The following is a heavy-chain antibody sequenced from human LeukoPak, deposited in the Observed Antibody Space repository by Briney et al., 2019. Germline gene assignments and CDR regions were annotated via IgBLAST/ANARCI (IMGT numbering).Heavy chain of an antibody. D-gene: IGHD3-10*01. CDR3: ARDTGFGELLNY. V-gene: IGHV4-38-2*02. J-gene: IGHJ4*02. CDR2: IYHSGST. CDR1: GYSISSGYC. Sequence: PSETLSLTCTVSGYSISSGYCWGWIRPPPGKGLEWIGSIYHSGSTYYNPSLKSRVTISVDTSRNQFSLKLSSVTAADTAFYYCARDTGFGELLNYWGQGTLVTVSS.